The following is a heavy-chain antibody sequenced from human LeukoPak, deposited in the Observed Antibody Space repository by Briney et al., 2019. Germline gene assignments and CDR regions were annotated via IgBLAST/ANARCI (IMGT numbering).Heavy chain of an antibody. J-gene: IGHJ3*02. D-gene: IGHD4-23*01. CDR1: GYPFITYW. V-gene: IGHV5-51*01. CDR2: IYPGDSDT. CDR3: ARPDDYGGKPAAFDI. Sequence: NLGESLKISCKASGYPFITYWIGWVRQMPGKGLEWMGIIYPGDSDTRYSPSFQGQVTISADKSISTAYLHWSSLKASDTAIYYCARPDDYGGKPAAFDIWGQGTLVTVSS.